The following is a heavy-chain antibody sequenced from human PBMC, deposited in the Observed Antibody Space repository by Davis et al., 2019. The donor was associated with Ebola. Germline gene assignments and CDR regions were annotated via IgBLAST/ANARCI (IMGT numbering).Heavy chain of an antibody. D-gene: IGHD3-3*01. CDR1: GFTFADYA. CDR2: ISWNSGSI. J-gene: IGHJ4*02. CDR3: AKDAGITIFGVVIIN. V-gene: IGHV3-9*01. Sequence: PGGSLRLSCAASGFTFADYAMHWVRQAPGKGLEWVSGISWNSGSIGYADSVKGRFTISRDNAKNSLYLQMNSLRAEDTALYYCAKDAGITIFGVVIINWGQGTLVTVSS.